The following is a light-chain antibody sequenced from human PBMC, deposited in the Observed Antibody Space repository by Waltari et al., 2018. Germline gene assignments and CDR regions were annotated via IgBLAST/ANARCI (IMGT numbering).Light chain of an antibody. CDR2: VAS. CDR1: QCISNF. V-gene: IGKV1-16*02. J-gene: IGKJ4*01. CDR3: QQYKSYPLT. Sequence: DIQMTQSPSSLSASVGDTVTITCRSSQCISNFLAWFQQKPGNAPKSLTYVASSLQSGVPSKFSGSGSGTDFTLTISSLQPEDFATYYCQQYKSYPLTFGGGTKVEIK.